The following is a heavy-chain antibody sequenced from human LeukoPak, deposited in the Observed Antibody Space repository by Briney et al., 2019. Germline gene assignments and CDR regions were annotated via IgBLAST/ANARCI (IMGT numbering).Heavy chain of an antibody. CDR3: ARWNGGRNHFAS. J-gene: IGHJ4*02. Sequence: SETLSLTCTVSGGSVSSYYWNWLRQPPGKGLEWIGYISNSGSGSTKYNPSLESPVTMSVATSKNQFSLKLSSVTAADTAVYYYARWNGGRNHFASWGQGTLVTVSS. CDR2: ISNSGSGST. CDR1: GGSVSSYY. D-gene: IGHD1-14*01. V-gene: IGHV4-59*02.